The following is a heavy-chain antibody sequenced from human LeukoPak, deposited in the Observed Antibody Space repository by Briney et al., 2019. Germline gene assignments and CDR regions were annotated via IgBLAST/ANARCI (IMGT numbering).Heavy chain of an antibody. J-gene: IGHJ3*02. D-gene: IGHD2-21*02. V-gene: IGHV3-30-3*01. CDR1: GFTFSSYA. Sequence: GGSLRLSCAASGFTFSSYAMPWVRQAPGKGLEWVAVISYDGSNKYYADSVKGRFTISRDNSKNTLYLQMNSLRAEDTAVYYCAREPAYCGGDCYSGAFDIWGQGTMVTVSS. CDR2: ISYDGSNK. CDR3: AREPAYCGGDCYSGAFDI.